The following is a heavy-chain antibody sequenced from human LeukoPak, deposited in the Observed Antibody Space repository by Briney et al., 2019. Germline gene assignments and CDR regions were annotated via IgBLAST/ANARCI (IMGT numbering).Heavy chain of an antibody. CDR2: INPSGGST. Sequence: ASVKLSCKASGYTFTSYYMHWARQSPGQGLEWTGIINPSGGSTSYAQKFQGRVTMTRDTSISTAYMELSRLRSDATAVYYCARDMDSGPAFFDSWGPGTPVPVSS. CDR1: GYTFTSYY. D-gene: IGHD1-26*01. V-gene: IGHV1-46*01. CDR3: ARDMDSGPAFFDS. J-gene: IGHJ4*02.